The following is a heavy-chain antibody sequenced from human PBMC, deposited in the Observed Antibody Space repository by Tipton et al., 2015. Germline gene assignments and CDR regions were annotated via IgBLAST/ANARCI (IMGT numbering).Heavy chain of an antibody. D-gene: IGHD3-16*02. CDR3: ARVSYLNGRAFDI. CDR2: ISYTDGA. V-gene: IGHV4-61*01. CDR1: GGSVTSGSYY. J-gene: IGHJ3*02. Sequence: TLSLTCTVSGGSVTSGSYYWSWIRQPPGKGLEWIGYISYTDGAHYNPALKSRVTISVDTSKNQFSLTLNSVAAADTAVYYCARVSYLNGRAFDIWGPGTLVTVSS.